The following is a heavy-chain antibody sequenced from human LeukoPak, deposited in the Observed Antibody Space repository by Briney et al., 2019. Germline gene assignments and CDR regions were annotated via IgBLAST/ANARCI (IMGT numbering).Heavy chain of an antibody. CDR3: AQTGTTAPYFDY. Sequence: GSLRLSCAASGFTFSSYVLNWVRQAPGKGLEWVSAISGSGGSTYYADSVKGRFTISRDNSKNTLYLQMNSLRAEDTAVYYCAQTGTTAPYFDYWGQGTLVTVSS. CDR1: GFTFSSYV. V-gene: IGHV3-23*01. D-gene: IGHD1-7*01. CDR2: ISGSGGST. J-gene: IGHJ4*02.